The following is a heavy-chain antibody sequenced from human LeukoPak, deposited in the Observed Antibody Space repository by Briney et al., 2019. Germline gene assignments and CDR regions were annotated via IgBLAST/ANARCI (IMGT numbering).Heavy chain of an antibody. Sequence: GGSLRLSCVASGFDFNNYDLHWVRQAPGKGLEWVAFIKFHGHETFYADSVEGRFTFSRDNSRNTVYLQMNSLRSEDTAVYYCARDNEATAMVTLYSSYYYYYMDVWGKGTTVTVSS. CDR2: IKFHGHET. CDR3: ARDNEATAMVTLYSSYYYYYMDV. J-gene: IGHJ6*03. V-gene: IGHV3-30*12. CDR1: GFDFNNYD. D-gene: IGHD5-18*01.